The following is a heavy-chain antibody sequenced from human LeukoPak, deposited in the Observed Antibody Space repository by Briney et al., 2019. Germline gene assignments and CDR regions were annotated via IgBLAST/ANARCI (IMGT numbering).Heavy chain of an antibody. CDR2: IYYSGST. CDR1: GGSISSSSYY. Sequence: KPSETLSLTCTVSGGSISSSSYYWGWIRQPPGKGLEWIGSIYYSGSTYYNPSLKSRVTISVDTSKNQFSLKLSSVTAADTAVYYCARLYYDSSGYIFDYWGQGTLVTVSS. J-gene: IGHJ4*02. V-gene: IGHV4-39*01. CDR3: ARLYYDSSGYIFDY. D-gene: IGHD3-22*01.